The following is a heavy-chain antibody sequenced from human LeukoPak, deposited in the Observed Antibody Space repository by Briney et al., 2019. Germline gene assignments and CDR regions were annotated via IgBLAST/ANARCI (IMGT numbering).Heavy chain of an antibody. D-gene: IGHD6-13*01. CDR2: IWYDGSNK. CDR1: GFTFSSYG. J-gene: IGHJ4*02. CDR3: ARGPARGSSSWYGRDY. V-gene: IGHV3-33*01. Sequence: PGGSLRLSCAASGFTFSSYGMHWVRQAPGKGLEWVAVIWYDGSNKYYADSVKGRFTISRDNSKNTLYLQMNSLRAEDTAVYYCARGPARGSSSWYGRDYWGQGTLVTVSS.